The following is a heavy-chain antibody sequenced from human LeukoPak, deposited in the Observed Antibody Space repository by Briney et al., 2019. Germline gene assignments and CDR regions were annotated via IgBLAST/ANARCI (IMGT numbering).Heavy chain of an antibody. J-gene: IGHJ4*02. CDR1: GFTFINYA. CDR3: CFGVTSSVFFDY. CDR2: FTAGGTTT. Sequence: GGSLRLSCSASGFTFINYAITWVRQSPGKGLIWVSTFTAGGTTTYYADSVKGRFTTSRDTFTNTLYLHMNSLRAEDTAVYYCCFGVTSSVFFDYWGRGTLVTVSS. V-gene: IGHV3-23*01. D-gene: IGHD3-3*01.